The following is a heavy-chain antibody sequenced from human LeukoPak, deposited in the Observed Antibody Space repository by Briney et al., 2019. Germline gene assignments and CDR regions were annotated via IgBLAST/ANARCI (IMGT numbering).Heavy chain of an antibody. Sequence: GASVKVSCKASGYTFTSYGISWVRQAPGQGLEWMGWISAYNGNTNYAQKLQGRVTMTTDTSTSTAYMELRGLRSDDTAVYYCARVDAYSSGWYEDYWGQGTLVTVSS. D-gene: IGHD6-19*01. CDR3: ARVDAYSSGWYEDY. V-gene: IGHV1-18*01. J-gene: IGHJ4*02. CDR2: ISAYNGNT. CDR1: GYTFTSYG.